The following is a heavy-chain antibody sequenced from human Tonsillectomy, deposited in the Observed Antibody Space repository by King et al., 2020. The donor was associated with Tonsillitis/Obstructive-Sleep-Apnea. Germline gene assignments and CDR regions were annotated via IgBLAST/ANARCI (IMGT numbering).Heavy chain of an antibody. CDR1: GYTFSDYY. D-gene: IGHD5-18*01. Sequence: VQLVQSGAAVKKPGASVKVACKASGYTFSDYYLHWVRQAPGQGLEWMGRINPNSGGTNYAQKFQGRVTMTRDTSISTAFMELRGMRSDDTAVYYCAREGYSPMDVWGKGTPVTVSS. V-gene: IGHV1-2*06. CDR2: INPNSGGT. J-gene: IGHJ6*03. CDR3: AREGYSPMDV.